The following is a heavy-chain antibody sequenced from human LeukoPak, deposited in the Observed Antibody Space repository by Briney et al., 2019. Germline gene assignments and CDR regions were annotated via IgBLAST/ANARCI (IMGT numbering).Heavy chain of an antibody. CDR3: ARDLSEITFGGVIDTKDY. CDR2: INPSGGST. Sequence: GASVKVSCKASGYTFTSYYMHWVRQAPGQGLEWMGIINPSGGSTSYAQKFQGGVTMTRDTSTSTVYMELSSLRAEDTAVYYCARDLSEITFGGVIDTKDYWGQGTLVTVSS. CDR1: GYTFTSYY. D-gene: IGHD3-16*02. J-gene: IGHJ4*02. V-gene: IGHV1-46*01.